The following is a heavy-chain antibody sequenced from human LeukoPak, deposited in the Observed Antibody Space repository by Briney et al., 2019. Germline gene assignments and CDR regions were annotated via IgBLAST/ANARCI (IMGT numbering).Heavy chain of an antibody. CDR2: ISGYNGNT. D-gene: IGHD3-10*01. CDR3: ARDDNYGSGQPDD. CDR1: GDTFSSYA. V-gene: IGHV1-18*01. Sequence: GASVKVSCKGSGDTFSSYAITWVRQAPGQGLEWMGWISGYNGNTNYAQKFQGRVTMTTDTSTSTVYMELRSLRSDDTAVYYCARDDNYGSGQPDDWGQGTLVTVSS. J-gene: IGHJ4*02.